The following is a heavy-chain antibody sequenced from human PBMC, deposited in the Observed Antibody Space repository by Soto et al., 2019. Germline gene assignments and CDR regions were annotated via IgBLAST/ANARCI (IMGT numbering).Heavy chain of an antibody. CDR1: GFTFSSYG. D-gene: IGHD1-26*01. CDR3: ASDGDGSRGKWGQDYFYMDV. V-gene: IGHV3-33*01. J-gene: IGHJ6*03. Sequence: GGSLRLSCAASGFTFSSYGMHWVRQAPGKGLEWVAVIWYDGSNKYYADSVKGRFTISRDNSKNTLYLQMNSLRAEDTAVYYCASDGDGSRGKWGQDYFYMDVWGKGTTVTVSS. CDR2: IWYDGSNK.